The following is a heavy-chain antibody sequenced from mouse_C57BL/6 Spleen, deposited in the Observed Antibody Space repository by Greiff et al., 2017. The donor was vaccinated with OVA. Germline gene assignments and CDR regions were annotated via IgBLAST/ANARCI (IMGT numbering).Heavy chain of an antibody. J-gene: IGHJ1*03. D-gene: IGHD4-1*01. Sequence: QVQLQQPGTELVKPGASVKLSCKASGYTFTSYWMDWVKQRPGQGLEWIGNIYPSDSENHYNQQFKDKATLTVDKSSSTAYMQLSSLTSEDSAVYYCARGRPGDVWGTGTTVTVSS. CDR2: IYPSDSEN. CDR3: ARGRPGDV. CDR1: GYTFTSYW. V-gene: IGHV1-61*01.